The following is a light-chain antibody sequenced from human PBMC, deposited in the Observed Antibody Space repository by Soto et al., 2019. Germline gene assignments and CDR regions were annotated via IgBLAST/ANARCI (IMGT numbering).Light chain of an antibody. CDR3: SSKTSSSSPFV. CDR1: SSDVGRYNF. V-gene: IGLV2-14*03. Sequence: QSALTQPRSVSGSPGQSVTISCTGTSSDVGRYNFVSWYQQHPGKAPRLMIYDVSNRPSGVSNRFSGSKSGNTASLTISGLQADDEGDYYCSSKTSSSSPFVFGTGTKVTVL. CDR2: DVS. J-gene: IGLJ1*01.